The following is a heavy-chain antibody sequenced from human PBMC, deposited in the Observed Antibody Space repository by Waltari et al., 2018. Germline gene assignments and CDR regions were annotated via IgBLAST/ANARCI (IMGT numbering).Heavy chain of an antibody. CDR3: ARTDSSGQPSAFDI. J-gene: IGHJ3*02. D-gene: IGHD3-22*01. CDR2: LWYDGSNR. Sequence: QVQLVESGGGLVQPGKSVRLSCAASGISFRSYGMHWVRQAPGKVVEWVAGLWYDGSNRNYADSVKGRFTVSRDNSKNTLYLQMNSLGAEDTAVYYCARTDSSGQPSAFDIWGQGTMVTVSS. CDR1: GISFRSYG. V-gene: IGHV3-33*01.